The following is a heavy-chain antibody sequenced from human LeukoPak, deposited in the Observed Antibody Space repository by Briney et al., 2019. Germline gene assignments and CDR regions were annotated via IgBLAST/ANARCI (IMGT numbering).Heavy chain of an antibody. CDR2: ISGSGGST. CDR1: GFTFSSYA. V-gene: IGHV3-23*01. D-gene: IGHD3-10*01. J-gene: IGHJ4*02. CDR3: AKLWFGELSTY. Sequence: GGSLRLSCAASGFTFSSYAMNWVRQAPGKGLEWVSAISGSGGSTFYAGSVKGRFTISRDNSKKTLYLQMNSLRADDTALYYCAKLWFGELSTYWGQGTLVTVSS.